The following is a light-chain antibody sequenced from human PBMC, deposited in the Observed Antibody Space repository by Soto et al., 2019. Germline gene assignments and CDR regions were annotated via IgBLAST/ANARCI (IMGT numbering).Light chain of an antibody. CDR1: SRDVGTYNL. Sequence: QSALTQPASVSGAPGQSITISCTGISRDVGTYNLVSWYQHHPGKAPKLIIYEGSKRPSGVSNRFSGSKSGNTASLTISGLQAEDEADYYCCSYAGSSTYVFGTGTKVTVL. CDR2: EGS. CDR3: CSYAGSSTYV. J-gene: IGLJ1*01. V-gene: IGLV2-23*01.